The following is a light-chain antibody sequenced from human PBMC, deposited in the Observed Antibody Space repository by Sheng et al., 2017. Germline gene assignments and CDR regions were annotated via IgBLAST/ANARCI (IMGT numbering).Light chain of an antibody. CDR1: QGISSA. V-gene: IGKV1-13*02. Sequence: AIQLTQSPSSLSASVGDRVTITCRASQGISSALAWYQQKPGKAPKLLIYDASSLESGVPSRFSGSGSGTEFTLTITSLQPDDIATYYCQQFESYPLTFGGGTKVEIK. CDR2: DAS. J-gene: IGKJ4*01. CDR3: QQFESYPLT.